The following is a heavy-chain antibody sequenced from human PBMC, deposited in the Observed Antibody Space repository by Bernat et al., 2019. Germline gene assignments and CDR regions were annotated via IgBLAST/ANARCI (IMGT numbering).Heavy chain of an antibody. Sequence: EVQLVESGGGLVQPGGSLRLSCAASGFTFSSYWMHWVRQAPGKGLVWVSRINSDGSSTSYADSVKGRFTISRDNAKNTLYPQMNSLRAEDTAVYYCARAAGTIHFLTGAQDDYYGMDVWGQGTTVTVSS. CDR1: GFTFSSYW. J-gene: IGHJ6*02. CDR2: INSDGSST. D-gene: IGHD6-13*01. CDR3: ARAAGTIHFLTGAQDDYYGMDV. V-gene: IGHV3-74*01.